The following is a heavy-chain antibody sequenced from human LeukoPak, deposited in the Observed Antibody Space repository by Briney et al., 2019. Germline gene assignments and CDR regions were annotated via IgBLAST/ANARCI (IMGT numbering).Heavy chain of an antibody. D-gene: IGHD3-10*01. V-gene: IGHV4-38-2*02. Sequence: SETLSLTCTVSGYSLSSGYYWGWIRQPPGKGLEWIGSIYHRGSTYYNPSLKSRVTISVDTSKNQFSLKLSSVTAADTAVYYCAIWVRGVISYRNYWGQGTLVTVSS. CDR2: IYHRGST. J-gene: IGHJ4*02. CDR1: GYSLSSGYY. CDR3: AIWVRGVISYRNY.